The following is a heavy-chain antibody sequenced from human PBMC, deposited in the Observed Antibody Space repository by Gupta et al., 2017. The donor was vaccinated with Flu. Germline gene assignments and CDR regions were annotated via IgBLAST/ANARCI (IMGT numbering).Heavy chain of an antibody. D-gene: IGHD6-25*01. J-gene: IGHJ6*02. CDR3: AKDSATYYYYGMDV. CDR2: ISDDGSNK. Sequence: QGQLVESGGGVVQPGRSLRLSCAASGFTFSSYGIHWFRQAPGKGLDWVASISDDGSNKYYADSVKGRFTISRDNSKNTLYLQMNSLRAEDTAVYYCAKDSATYYYYGMDVWGQGTTVTVSS. V-gene: IGHV3-30*18. CDR1: GFTFSSYG.